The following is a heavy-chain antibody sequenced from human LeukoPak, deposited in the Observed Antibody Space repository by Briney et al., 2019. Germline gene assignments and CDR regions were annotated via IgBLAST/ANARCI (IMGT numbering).Heavy chain of an antibody. CDR3: ARDVSRISDY. CDR2: ISSGSSYI. D-gene: IGHD2-15*01. Sequence: PGGSLRLSCAASGFTFDDYGMSWVRQAPGKGLEWVSSISSGSSYIYYTDSVKGRFTISRDNAKNLLYLQMNSLRAEDTAVYYCARDVSRISDYWGQGTLVTVSS. V-gene: IGHV3-21*01. CDR1: GFTFDDYG. J-gene: IGHJ4*02.